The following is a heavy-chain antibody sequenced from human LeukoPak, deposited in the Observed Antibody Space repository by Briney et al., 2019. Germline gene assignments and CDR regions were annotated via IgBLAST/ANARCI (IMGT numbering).Heavy chain of an antibody. V-gene: IGHV1-24*01. Sequence: ASVNVSCKVSGYTLTELSMHWVRPAPGKGLEWMGGFDPEDGETIYAQKFQGRVTMTEDTSTDTAYMELSSLRSEDTAVYYCAIPGGSSRDFDYWGQGTLVTVSS. CDR1: GYTLTELS. CDR3: AIPGGSSRDFDY. CDR2: FDPEDGET. D-gene: IGHD6-13*01. J-gene: IGHJ4*02.